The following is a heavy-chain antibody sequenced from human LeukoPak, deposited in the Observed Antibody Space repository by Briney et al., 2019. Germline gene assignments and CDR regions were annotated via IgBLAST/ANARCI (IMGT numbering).Heavy chain of an antibody. D-gene: IGHD3-16*01. V-gene: IGHV3-11*01. Sequence: GGSLRLSCAASGFPFCEYYMSCLREAPGKGLEWVSYISSSDSTIYYADSVKRRFTISRDNDKNTLYLQMISLRAEDTAVYYCARSEPFYVNCFDPWGQGTLVTVSS. J-gene: IGHJ5*02. CDR1: GFPFCEYY. CDR2: ISSSDSTI. CDR3: ARSEPFYVNCFDP.